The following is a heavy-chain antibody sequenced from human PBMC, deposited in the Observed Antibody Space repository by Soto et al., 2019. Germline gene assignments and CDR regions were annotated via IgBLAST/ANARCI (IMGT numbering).Heavy chain of an antibody. Sequence: PGGSLRLSCAASGFTFDDYAMHWVRQAPGKGLEWVSGISWNSGSIGYADSVKGRFTISRDNAKNSLYLQMNSLRAEDTALYYCAKEAPYIVATGPFDYWGQGTLVTVSS. CDR3: AKEAPYIVATGPFDY. CDR1: GFTFDDYA. V-gene: IGHV3-9*01. D-gene: IGHD5-12*01. J-gene: IGHJ4*02. CDR2: ISWNSGSI.